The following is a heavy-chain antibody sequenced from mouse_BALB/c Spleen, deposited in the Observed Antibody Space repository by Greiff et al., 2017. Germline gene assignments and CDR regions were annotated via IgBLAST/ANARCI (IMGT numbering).Heavy chain of an antibody. D-gene: IGHD1-1*01. Sequence: DVQLQESGPSLVKPSQTLSLTCSVTGDSITSGYWHWVRKFPGNKLEYMGYISYSGSTYYNPSIISRISITRATSKNQYYLQLNSVTTEDTATYYCARSDYYGSVFAYWGQGTLVTVSA. CDR2: ISYSGST. CDR1: GDSITSGY. CDR3: ARSDYYGSVFAY. V-gene: IGHV3-8*02. J-gene: IGHJ3*01.